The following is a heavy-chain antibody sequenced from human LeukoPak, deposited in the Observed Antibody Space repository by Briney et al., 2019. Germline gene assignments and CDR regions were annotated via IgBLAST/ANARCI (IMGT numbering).Heavy chain of an antibody. CDR2: ISYDGSNK. CDR3: AITSSGGSRPLVY. D-gene: IGHD2-15*01. Sequence: PGGSLRLSCAASGFTFSSYAMHWVRQAPGKVLEWVAVISYDGSNKYYADSVKGRFTISRDNSKNTLYLQMNSLRAEDTAVYCWAITSSGGSRPLVYWGQGTLVTVSS. CDR1: GFTFSSYA. V-gene: IGHV3-30*04. J-gene: IGHJ4*02.